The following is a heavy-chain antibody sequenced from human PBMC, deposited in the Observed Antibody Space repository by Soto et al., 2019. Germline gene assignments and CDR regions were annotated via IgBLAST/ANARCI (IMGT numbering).Heavy chain of an antibody. Sequence: TSETLSLTCSVSGDSISSSYWAWIRQPPGKGLEWIGYISYSGSTNYNPSLKSRVTIFVHTSGNQFSLSLSSVTAADTAVYFCARARYVCTGYYKGGYYYIHYPGQATPVTVSS. CDR1: GDSISSSY. CDR3: ARARYVCTGYYKGGYYYIHY. V-gene: IGHV4-59*01. CDR2: ISYSGST. J-gene: IGHJ4*02. D-gene: IGHD3-9*01.